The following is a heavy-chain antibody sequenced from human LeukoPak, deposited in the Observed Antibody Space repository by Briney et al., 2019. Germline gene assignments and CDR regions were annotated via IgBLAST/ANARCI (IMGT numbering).Heavy chain of an antibody. V-gene: IGHV3-48*03. CDR2: ISSSGSTI. Sequence: GGSLRLSCAASGFTFSSYEMNLVRQAPGKGLEWVSYISSSGSTIYYADSVKGRFTISRDNAKNSLYLQMNSLRAEDTAVYYCATLDYDSSAPLGYWGQGTLVTVSS. J-gene: IGHJ4*02. CDR1: GFTFSSYE. D-gene: IGHD3-22*01. CDR3: ATLDYDSSAPLGY.